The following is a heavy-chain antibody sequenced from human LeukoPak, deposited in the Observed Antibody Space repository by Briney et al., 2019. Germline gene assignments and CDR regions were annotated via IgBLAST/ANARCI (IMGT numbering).Heavy chain of an antibody. Sequence: PSGTLSLTCAVAGGSISSSNWWSGVRQPPGKGLEWVGEIYHSGSTNYNPSLKSRVTISVDKSKNQFSLKLSSVTAADTAVYYCARGLAYYYDSSGHSYYWGQGTLVTVSS. J-gene: IGHJ4*02. V-gene: IGHV4-4*02. CDR1: GGSISSSNW. D-gene: IGHD3-22*01. CDR3: ARGLAYYYDSSGHSYY. CDR2: IYHSGST.